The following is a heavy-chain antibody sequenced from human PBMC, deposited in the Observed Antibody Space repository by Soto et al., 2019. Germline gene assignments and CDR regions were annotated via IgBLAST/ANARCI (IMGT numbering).Heavy chain of an antibody. J-gene: IGHJ5*02. D-gene: IGHD2-15*01. CDR1: GGSFSGYY. CDR3: ARGHGYCSGGSCYSGNWKTRRDWFDP. CDR2: INHSGST. V-gene: IGHV4-34*01. Sequence: QVQLQQWGAGLLKPSETLSLTCAVYGGSFSGYYWSWIRQPPGKGLEWIGEINHSGSTNYNPSLKSRVTISVDTSKNQFSLKLSSVTAADTAVYYCARGHGYCSGGSCYSGNWKTRRDWFDPWGQGTLVTVSS.